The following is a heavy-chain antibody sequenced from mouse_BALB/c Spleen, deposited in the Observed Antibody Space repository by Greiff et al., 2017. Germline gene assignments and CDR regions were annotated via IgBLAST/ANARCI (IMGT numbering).Heavy chain of an antibody. D-gene: IGHD2-1*01. CDR1: GFSLPSSG. CDR3: ARGGNYVDAMDY. Sequence: VPRVESGPGLVAPSQSLSITCTVSGFSLPSSGVHWVRQPPGKGLEWLGVLWAGGSTNYNSALMSRLSISKDNSKSQVFLKMNSLQTDDTAMYYCARGGNYVDAMDYWGQGTSVTVSS. J-gene: IGHJ4*01. V-gene: IGHV2-9*02. CDR2: LWAGGST.